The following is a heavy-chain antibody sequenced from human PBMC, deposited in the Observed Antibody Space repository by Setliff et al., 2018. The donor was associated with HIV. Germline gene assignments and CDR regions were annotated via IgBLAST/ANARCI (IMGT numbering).Heavy chain of an antibody. Sequence: ASVKVSCKAVGYRFTGNYIHWVRQAPGQGLEWMGWINPNNGGTNYAQRFQGRVTMTRDTSTSTAYLYLSSLRSEDTAVYYCVTGEGLRFWGQGTLVTVSS. J-gene: IGHJ4*02. CDR3: VTGEGLRF. CDR1: GYRFTGNY. D-gene: IGHD2-15*01. V-gene: IGHV1-2*02. CDR2: INPNNGGT.